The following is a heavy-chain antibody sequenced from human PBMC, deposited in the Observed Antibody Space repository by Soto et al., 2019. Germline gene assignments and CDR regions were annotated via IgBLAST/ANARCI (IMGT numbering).Heavy chain of an antibody. CDR1: CFTFTNHW. V-gene: IGHV5-51*01. CDR3: AASIFYYGMDV. CDR2: IYPGDSDT. Sequence: GECLKVYRKGSCFTFTNHWIGRAPQMPGKGPEWMGIIYPGDSDTKYNPSFQGQVTISADKSITTTYLQWSSLKASDTATYYCAASIFYYGMDVWGQGTTVTVSS. J-gene: IGHJ6*02.